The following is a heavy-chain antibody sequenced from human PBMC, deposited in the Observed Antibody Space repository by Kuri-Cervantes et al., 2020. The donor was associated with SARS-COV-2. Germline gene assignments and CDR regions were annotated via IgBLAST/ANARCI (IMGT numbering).Heavy chain of an antibody. CDR3: ASGNDFSLDY. D-gene: IGHD4-11*01. V-gene: IGHV4-59*01. CDR2: MYYTGKS. CDR1: YASMTSFY. Sequence: GSLRLSCTVSYASMTSFYWSRIRQSPGRGLEWIGYMYYTGKSNYNPSLKSRVSMSLAASESRFFLTLTSVTTADTAIYYCASGNDFSLDYWGQGILVTVSS. J-gene: IGHJ4*02.